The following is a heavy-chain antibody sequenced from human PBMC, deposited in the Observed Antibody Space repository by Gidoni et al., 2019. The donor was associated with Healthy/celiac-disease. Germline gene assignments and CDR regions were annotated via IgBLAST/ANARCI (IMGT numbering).Heavy chain of an antibody. CDR1: GGTFRSYA. D-gene: IGHD2-2*01. V-gene: IGHV1-69*04. CDR2: IIPILGIA. CDR3: ARTKGDIVVVPAANNWFDP. J-gene: IGHJ5*02. Sequence: QFQLVQSVAAVTKLGSSVQVSCKASGGTFRSYAISWVRQAPGQGLEWMGRIIPILGIANYAQKFQGRVTITADKSTSTAYMELSSLRSEDTAVYYCARTKGDIVVVPAANNWFDPWGQGTLVTVSS.